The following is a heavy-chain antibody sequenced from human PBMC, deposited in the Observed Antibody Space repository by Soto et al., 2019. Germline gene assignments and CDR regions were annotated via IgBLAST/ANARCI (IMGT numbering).Heavy chain of an antibody. CDR1: GFTFSSYG. D-gene: IGHD3-16*01. Sequence: PXGSLRLSCAASGFTFSSYGMHRVRQAPGKGLEWVAFIWHDGGNKFYAESVKGRFTISRDNSKNTLYLQMTSLSAEDTAMYYCARDGDVNTGFGKDYWGQGTLVTVSS. CDR3: ARDGDVNTGFGKDY. V-gene: IGHV3-33*01. CDR2: IWHDGGNK. J-gene: IGHJ4*02.